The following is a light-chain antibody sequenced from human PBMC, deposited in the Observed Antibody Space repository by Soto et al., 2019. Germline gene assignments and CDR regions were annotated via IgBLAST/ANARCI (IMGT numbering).Light chain of an antibody. CDR2: GAS. Sequence: EMVTTQSPATLSVSPGERATLSCRASQYIRSNLAWYQPTPGQAPRILIYGASSRETGIPARFSGSGAGTECTLTISSLQSEDVAVDYCQQYNNWPRTFGQGTKVDIK. CDR3: QQYNNWPRT. V-gene: IGKV3-15*01. CDR1: QYIRSN. J-gene: IGKJ1*01.